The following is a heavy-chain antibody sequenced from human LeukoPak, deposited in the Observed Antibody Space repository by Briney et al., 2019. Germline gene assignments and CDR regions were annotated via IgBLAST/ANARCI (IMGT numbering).Heavy chain of an antibody. CDR1: GFTFSSYS. Sequence: GGSLRLSCAASGFTFSSYSIHWVRQAPGKGLEWVAVISYDGSNKYYADSVKGRFTISRDNSKNTLYLEMNSLRSEDTAVYYFASGKDDILTGYYIDWYFDLWGRGTLVTVSS. CDR3: ASGKDDILTGYYIDWYFDL. CDR2: ISYDGSNK. V-gene: IGHV3-30*03. D-gene: IGHD3-9*01. J-gene: IGHJ2*01.